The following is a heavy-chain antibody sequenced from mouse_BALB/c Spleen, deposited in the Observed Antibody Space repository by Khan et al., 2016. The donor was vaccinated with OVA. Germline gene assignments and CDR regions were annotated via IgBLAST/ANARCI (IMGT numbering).Heavy chain of an antibody. D-gene: IGHD3-1*01. CDR2: INPSNGGT. J-gene: IGHJ3*01. Sequence: QVQLQQSGAELVKPGASVKLSCRASGYTFTSYYMYWVKQRPGQGLEWIGDINPSNGGTNFNEKFKSKVTLTVDKSSSTAYIQLSSLTSEDSAVYCCTRGGYGGFDYWGQGTLVTVSA. V-gene: IGHV1S81*02. CDR1: GYTFTSYY. CDR3: TRGGYGGFDY.